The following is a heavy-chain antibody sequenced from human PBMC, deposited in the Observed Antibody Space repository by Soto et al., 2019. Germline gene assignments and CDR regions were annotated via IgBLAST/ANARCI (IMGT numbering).Heavy chain of an antibody. J-gene: IGHJ3*02. CDR3: AREAEDYYDSSGYYEGAFDI. CDR1: GFTFSSYG. D-gene: IGHD3-22*01. Sequence: QVQLVESGGGVVQPGRSLRLSCAASGFTFSSYGMHWVRQAPGKGLEWVAVIWYDGSNKYYADSVKGRFTISRDNSKNTLYRQMNSLRAEDTAVYYCAREAEDYYDSSGYYEGAFDIWGQGTMVTVSS. CDR2: IWYDGSNK. V-gene: IGHV3-33*01.